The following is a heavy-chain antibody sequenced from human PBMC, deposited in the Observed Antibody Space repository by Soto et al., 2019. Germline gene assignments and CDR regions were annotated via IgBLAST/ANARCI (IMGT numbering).Heavy chain of an antibody. CDR1: GGPFNTFG. J-gene: IGHJ4*02. V-gene: IGHV1-69*01. Sequence: QVQLMQSGAEVTKPGSSVKVSCKASGGPFNTFGLSWVRQAPGQGLEWMGGITPKYGTTNCARRFQGRVTITADESTTTAYLELSSLRHDDTAIYYCARTRQRRPVFYVDYWGQGTPISVTS. CDR2: ITPKYGTT. D-gene: IGHD2-2*01. CDR3: ARTRQRRPVFYVDY.